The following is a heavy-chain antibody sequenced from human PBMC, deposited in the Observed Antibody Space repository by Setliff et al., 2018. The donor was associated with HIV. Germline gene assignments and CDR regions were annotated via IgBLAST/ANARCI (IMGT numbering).Heavy chain of an antibody. CDR1: GDSATNSRYY. V-gene: IGHV4-39*01. CDR3: ASRIYYYDSNNFLREEGFDP. CDR2: IHYDERT. D-gene: IGHD3-22*01. J-gene: IGHJ5*02. Sequence: SETLSLTCTVSGDSATNSRYYWAWIRQPPGKGLEYIGSIHYDERTYYNPSLKSRVTISLDTSKNQFSLNLTSVTAADTAVYYCASRIYYYDSNNFLREEGFDPWGQGTPVTVSS.